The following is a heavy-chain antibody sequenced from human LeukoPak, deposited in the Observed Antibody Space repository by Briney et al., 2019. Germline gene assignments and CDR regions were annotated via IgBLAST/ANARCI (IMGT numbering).Heavy chain of an antibody. CDR1: GFTFSSYG. CDR3: VRGVTTLVDY. CDR2: IWYDGSDK. V-gene: IGHV3-33*01. Sequence: PGMFLRLSCAASGFTFSSYGMHWVRQAPGKGLEWVALIWYDGSDKYYTDSVKGRFTISRDNSKNTLYLQMNSLRAEDTAVYYCVRGVTTLVDYWGQGTLVTVSS. J-gene: IGHJ4*02. D-gene: IGHD1-26*01.